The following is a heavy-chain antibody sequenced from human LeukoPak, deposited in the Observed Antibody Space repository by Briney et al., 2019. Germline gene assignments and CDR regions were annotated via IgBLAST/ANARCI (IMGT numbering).Heavy chain of an antibody. CDR3: ARGSQWELLEYFDY. Sequence: ASVKVSCKASGYTFTSYGISWVRQAPGQGREWMGWISAYNGNTNYAQKLQGRVTMTTDTSTSTAYMELRSLRSDDTAVYYCARGSQWELLEYFDYWGQGTLVTVSS. V-gene: IGHV1-18*01. J-gene: IGHJ4*02. CDR2: ISAYNGNT. CDR1: GYTFTSYG. D-gene: IGHD1-26*01.